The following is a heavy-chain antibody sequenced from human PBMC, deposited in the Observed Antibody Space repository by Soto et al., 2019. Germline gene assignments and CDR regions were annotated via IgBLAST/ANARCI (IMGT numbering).Heavy chain of an antibody. J-gene: IGHJ6*02. D-gene: IGHD5-18*01. CDR2: IYPADSDT. V-gene: IGHV5-51*01. CDR3: ASEVCSYGSGYYGMDV. CDR1: GYSFSILW. Sequence: PGESLKIPCKGSGYSFSILWIGWVRQMPGKGLEWMGVIYPADSDTRYSPSFQGQVTISADKSISTAYLQWSSLKASDTAMYYCASEVCSYGSGYYGMDVWGQGTTVTVSS.